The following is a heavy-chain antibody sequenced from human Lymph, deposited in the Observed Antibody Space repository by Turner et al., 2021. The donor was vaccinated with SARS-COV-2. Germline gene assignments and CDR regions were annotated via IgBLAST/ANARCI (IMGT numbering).Heavy chain of an antibody. V-gene: IGHV3-7*01. J-gene: IGHJ4*02. CDR1: GFPFSSYW. Sequence: EGQRVEYGGGLVQHGGSLRLTCAASGFPFSSYWMSWVRQAPGKGLEWVANIKQDGSEKYYVDSVKGRFTISRDNAKNSLFLQMNSLRAEDTAVYYCARMGSSSWYFDYWGQGTLVTVSS. CDR3: ARMGSSSWYFDY. D-gene: IGHD1-26*01. CDR2: IKQDGSEK.